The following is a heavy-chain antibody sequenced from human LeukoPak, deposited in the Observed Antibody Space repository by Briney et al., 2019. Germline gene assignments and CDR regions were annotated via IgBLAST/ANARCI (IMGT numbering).Heavy chain of an antibody. CDR1: GGTFSSYA. J-gene: IGHJ6*03. CDR2: IIPIFGTA. V-gene: IGHV1-69*05. CDR3: ARQIVVVPAATKKGYYYYMDV. D-gene: IGHD2-2*01. Sequence: GASVKVSCKASGGTFSSYAISWVRQAPGQGLEGMGGIIPIFGTANYAQKFQGRVTITTDESTSTAYMELSSLRSEDTAVYYCARQIVVVPAATKKGYYYYMDVWGKGTTVTVSS.